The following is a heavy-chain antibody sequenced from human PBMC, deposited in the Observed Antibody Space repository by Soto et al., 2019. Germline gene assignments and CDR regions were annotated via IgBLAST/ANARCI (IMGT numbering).Heavy chain of an antibody. J-gene: IGHJ4*02. V-gene: IGHV3-48*03. CDR1: GFTFSSYE. CDR2: ISSSGSTI. D-gene: IGHD3-10*01. CDR3: AREHSNTMVGGAFDY. Sequence: EVQLVESGGGLVQPGGSLRLSCAASGFTFSSYEMNWVRQAPGKGLEWVSYISSSGSTIYYADSVKGRFTISRDNAKNSLYLQMNSLRAEDTAVYYCAREHSNTMVGGAFDYWGQGTLVTVSS.